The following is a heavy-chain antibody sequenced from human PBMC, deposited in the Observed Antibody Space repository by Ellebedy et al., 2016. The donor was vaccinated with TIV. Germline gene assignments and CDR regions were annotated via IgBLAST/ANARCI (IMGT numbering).Heavy chain of an antibody. D-gene: IGHD4-23*01. CDR3: ARDYGGNSFFVGY. CDR2: INHSGGT. J-gene: IGHJ4*02. Sequence: SETLSLXXAVYGGSFSGYYWSWIRQPPGKGLEWIGEINHSGGTNYNPSLKSRVTVSVDTSKNQFSLKLSSVTAADTAVYYCARDYGGNSFFVGYWGQGTLVTVSS. CDR1: GGSFSGYY. V-gene: IGHV4-34*01.